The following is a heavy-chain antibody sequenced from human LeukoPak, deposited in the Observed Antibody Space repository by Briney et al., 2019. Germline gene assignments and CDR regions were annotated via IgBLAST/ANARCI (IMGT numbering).Heavy chain of an antibody. V-gene: IGHV3-30-3*01. D-gene: IGHD6-13*01. Sequence: GGSLRLSCAASGFTFSSYAMHWVRQAPGKGLEWVAVISYDGSNKYYADSVKGRFTISRDNSKNTLYLQMNSLRAEDTVVYYCARGDIIAAATAVDYWGQGTLVTVSS. CDR3: ARGDIIAAATAVDY. CDR2: ISYDGSNK. J-gene: IGHJ4*02. CDR1: GFTFSSYA.